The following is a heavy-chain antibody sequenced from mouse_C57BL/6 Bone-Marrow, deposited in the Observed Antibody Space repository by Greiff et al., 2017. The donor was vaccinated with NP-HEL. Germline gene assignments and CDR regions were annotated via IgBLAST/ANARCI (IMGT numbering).Heavy chain of an antibody. CDR2: IYPRSGNT. CDR1: GYTFTSYG. J-gene: IGHJ2*01. Sequence: QVQLKESGAELARPGASVKLSCKASGYTFTSYGISWVKQRTGQGLEWIGEIYPRSGNTYYNEKFKGKATLTADKSSSTAYMELRSLTSEDSAVYFCAGWGLSSFAYWGQGTTLTVSS. D-gene: IGHD2-13*01. V-gene: IGHV1-81*01. CDR3: AGWGLSSFAY.